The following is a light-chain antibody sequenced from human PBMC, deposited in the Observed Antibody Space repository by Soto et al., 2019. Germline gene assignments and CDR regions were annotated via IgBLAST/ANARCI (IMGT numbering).Light chain of an antibody. V-gene: IGKV1-16*01. CDR1: QGIGNS. J-gene: IGKJ4*01. Sequence: FQMTQSPSSLSTSVGDRVTITCRASQGIGNSLSWFQQKPGKAPKSLISAASTLRSGVPSRFSGSGSCTDFTLTISSQQPEDFATYYCQQYKSYPLTFGGGTKVETK. CDR2: AAS. CDR3: QQYKSYPLT.